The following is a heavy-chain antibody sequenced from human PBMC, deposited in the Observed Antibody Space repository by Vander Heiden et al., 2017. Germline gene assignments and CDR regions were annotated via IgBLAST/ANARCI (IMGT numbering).Heavy chain of an antibody. CDR3: AREEGWYLDF. CDR1: GFTCSRYE. D-gene: IGHD6-19*01. Sequence: EVQLVESGGGLVQPGGSLRLSCAASGFTCSRYEMNWVRQAPGKGLEWVSYISSAGSTIYYADSVKGRFTISRDNARNSLYLQMSSLRAEDTAVYYCAREEGWYLDFWGQGTLVTVSS. J-gene: IGHJ4*02. V-gene: IGHV3-48*03. CDR2: ISSAGSTI.